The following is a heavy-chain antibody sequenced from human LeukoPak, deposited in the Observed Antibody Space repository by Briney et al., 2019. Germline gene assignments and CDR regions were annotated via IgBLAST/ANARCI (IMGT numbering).Heavy chain of an antibody. CDR3: AKEVVVTAPFDY. V-gene: IGHV1-69*05. CDR2: IIHNVSTA. J-gene: IGHJ4*02. Sequence: VNASCKASVGTFSRYAIRWVRQPPGQGVEWMGGIIHNVSTANNAQKIQGRVTITTDESTSKAYMERNSMRAEDTAVYYCAKEVVVTAPFDYWGQGTLVTVSS. D-gene: IGHD2-21*02. CDR1: VGTFSRYA.